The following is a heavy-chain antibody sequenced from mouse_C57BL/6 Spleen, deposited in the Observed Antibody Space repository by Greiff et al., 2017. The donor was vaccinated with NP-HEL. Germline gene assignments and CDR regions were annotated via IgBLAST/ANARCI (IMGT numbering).Heavy chain of an antibody. J-gene: IGHJ3*01. CDR2: IYPSDSET. Sequence: QVQLQQPGAELVRPGSSVKLSCKASGYTFSSYWMDWVKQRPGQGLEWIGNIYPSDSETHYNQKFKDKATLTVDKSSSTAYMQLSSLTSEDSAVYYCARRGNWDGRFAYWGQGTLVTVSA. V-gene: IGHV1-61*01. D-gene: IGHD4-1*01. CDR3: ARRGNWDGRFAY. CDR1: GYTFSSYW.